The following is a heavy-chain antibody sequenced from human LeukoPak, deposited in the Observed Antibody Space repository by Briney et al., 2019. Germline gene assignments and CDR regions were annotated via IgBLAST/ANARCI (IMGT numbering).Heavy chain of an antibody. CDR1: GGSFSGYY. CDR3: ARLGFYGQQLS. D-gene: IGHD6-13*01. CDR2: INHSGST. J-gene: IGHJ5*02. Sequence: PSETLSLTCAVYGGSFSGYYWSWIRQPPGKGLEWIGEINHSGSTNYNPSLKSRVTISVDTSKNQFSLKLSSVTAADTAVYYCARLGFYGQQLSWGQGTLVTVSS. V-gene: IGHV4-34*01.